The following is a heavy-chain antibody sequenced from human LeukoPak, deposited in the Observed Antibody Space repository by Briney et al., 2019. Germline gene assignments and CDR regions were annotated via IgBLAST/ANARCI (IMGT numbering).Heavy chain of an antibody. CDR2: ISYDGSNK. Sequence: GRSLRLSCAASGFTFSSYAMHWVRQAPGKGLEWVTVISYDGSNKYYADSVKGRFTISRDNSKNTLYLQMNSLRAEDTAVYYCAKDGAYYDFWSGYSTDAFDIWGQGTMVTVSS. CDR3: AKDGAYYDFWSGYSTDAFDI. CDR1: GFTFSSYA. V-gene: IGHV3-30-3*01. D-gene: IGHD3-3*01. J-gene: IGHJ3*02.